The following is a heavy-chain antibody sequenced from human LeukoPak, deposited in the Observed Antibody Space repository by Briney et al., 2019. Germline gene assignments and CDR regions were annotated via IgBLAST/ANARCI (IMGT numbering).Heavy chain of an antibody. J-gene: IGHJ4*02. Sequence: TSAETLSLTCTVAGGSIYSTTFYWGWIRQPPGKGLVWIGRMYDDGSTYHNPSLKSRVTISVDTSNNQFSLKLTSVTAADTAVYFCARRSDSGSDDGEDYFDYWGQGTLVTVSS. CDR1: GGSIYSTTFY. CDR2: MYDDGST. D-gene: IGHD1-26*01. V-gene: IGHV4-39*01. CDR3: ARRSDSGSDDGEDYFDY.